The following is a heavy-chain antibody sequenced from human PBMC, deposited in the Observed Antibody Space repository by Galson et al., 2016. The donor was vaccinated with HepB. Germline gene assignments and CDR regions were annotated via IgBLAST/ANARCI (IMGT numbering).Heavy chain of an antibody. CDR1: GFTFDDYA. J-gene: IGHJ4*02. CDR3: AKVGDGYNAYYFDY. Sequence: SLRLSCAGSGFTFDDYAMHWVRQAPGKGLEWVSGISWNSGTKDYADSVKGRFAISRDNAKSSLYLQMNSLGAEDTALYYCAKVGDGYNAYYFDYWGPGTLVTVSS. CDR2: ISWNSGTK. D-gene: IGHD5-24*01. V-gene: IGHV3-9*01.